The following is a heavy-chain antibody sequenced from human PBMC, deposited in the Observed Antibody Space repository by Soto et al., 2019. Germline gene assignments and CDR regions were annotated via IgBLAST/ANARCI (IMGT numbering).Heavy chain of an antibody. Sequence: QITLKESGPTLVKPTQTLTLTCTFSGFSLSTSGVGVGWMRRPPGKALKWLALIYWDDDKRNSASLKSRLTSITEPSTHQLALTKTSRDPVDTAASYCAKRERDGRGCVGPDAVDLWGQGTMVTVSS. CDR1: GFSLSTSGVG. V-gene: IGHV2-5*02. D-gene: IGHD6-19*01. CDR2: IYWDDDK. CDR3: AKRERDGRGCVGPDAVDL. J-gene: IGHJ3*01.